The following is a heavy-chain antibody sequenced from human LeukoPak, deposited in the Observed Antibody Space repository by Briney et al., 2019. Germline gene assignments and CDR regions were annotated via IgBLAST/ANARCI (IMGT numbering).Heavy chain of an antibody. J-gene: IGHJ3*02. V-gene: IGHV3-9*01. CDR3: AKLPVVEMATIGDAFDI. Sequence: GGSLRLPCAASGFPLYVYPMHWVRQAPGRGRGGVSGIIWNSGSIGYADSVKGRFTISRDNAKNSLYLQMNSLRAEDTALYYCAKLPVVEMATIGDAFDIWGQGTMVTVSS. CDR1: GFPLYVYP. CDR2: IIWNSGSI. D-gene: IGHD5-24*01.